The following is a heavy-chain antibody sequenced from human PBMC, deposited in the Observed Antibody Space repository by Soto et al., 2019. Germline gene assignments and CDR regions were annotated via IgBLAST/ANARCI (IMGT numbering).Heavy chain of an antibody. CDR3: ARVRGRRRGDYDLDY. CDR2: IYYSGST. J-gene: IGHJ4*02. CDR1: GGSISSYY. D-gene: IGHD4-17*01. Sequence: SETLSLTCTVSGGSISSYYWSWIRQPPGKGLEWIGYIYYSGSTNYNPSLKSRVTISVDTSKNQFSLKLSSVTAADTAVYYCARVRGRRRGDYDLDYWGQGTLVTVSS. V-gene: IGHV4-59*01.